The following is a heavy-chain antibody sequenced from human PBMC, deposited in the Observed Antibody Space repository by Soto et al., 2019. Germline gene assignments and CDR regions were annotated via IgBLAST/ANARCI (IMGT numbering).Heavy chain of an antibody. CDR3: ARVSLARYYYYGMDV. CDR2: INPNSGGT. J-gene: IGHJ6*02. V-gene: IGHV1-2*04. CDR1: GYTFTGYY. Sequence: ASVKVSCKASGYTFTGYYMHWVRQAPGQGLEWMGWINPNSGGTNYAQKFQGWVTMTRDTSISTAYMELSRLRSDDTAVYYCARVSLARYYYYGMDVWGQGTTVTVSS.